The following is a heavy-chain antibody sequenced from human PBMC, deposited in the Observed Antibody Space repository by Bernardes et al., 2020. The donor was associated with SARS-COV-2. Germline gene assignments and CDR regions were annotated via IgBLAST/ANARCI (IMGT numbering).Heavy chain of an antibody. J-gene: IGHJ5*02. CDR3: ARDGRQGFALLLPTMEHNSFDP. CDR1: GFTFSSYT. V-gene: IGHV3-21*01. CDR2: ITSTSTYI. Sequence: GGSLRLSCAASGFTFSSYTMNWVRQAPGKGLEWVASITSTSTYIYYADSVKGRFTISRDNAKDSLFLQMDSLRAEDTAVYYCARDGRQGFALLLPTMEHNSFDPWGQGTQVTVSS. D-gene: IGHD3-10*01.